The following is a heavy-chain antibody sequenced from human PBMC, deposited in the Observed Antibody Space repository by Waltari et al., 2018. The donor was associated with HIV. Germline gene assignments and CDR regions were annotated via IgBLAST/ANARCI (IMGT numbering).Heavy chain of an antibody. J-gene: IGHJ3*02. CDR2: INPSLGMP. CDR1: GGTFSSYT. Sequence: QVQLVQSGAEVKKPGSSVKVSCKASGGTFSSYTISWMRQAPGQGLEWMGRINPSLGMPNYSQKFQGRVTITADKSASTAYMELSSLRSEDTAVYYCAGCYYYGSSGTGAFDIWGQGTMVTVSS. CDR3: AGCYYYGSSGTGAFDI. D-gene: IGHD3-22*01. V-gene: IGHV1-69*02.